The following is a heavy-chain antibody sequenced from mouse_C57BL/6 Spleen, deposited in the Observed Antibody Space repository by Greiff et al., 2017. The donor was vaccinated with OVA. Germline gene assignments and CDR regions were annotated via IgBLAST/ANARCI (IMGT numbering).Heavy chain of an antibody. CDR1: GFTFSSYT. Sequence: EVQLQESGGGLVKPGGSLKLSCAASGFTFSSYTMSWVRQTPEKRLEWVATISGGGGNTYYPDSVKGRFTISRDNAKNTLYLQMSSLRSEDTALYYCARSYDYVYAMDYWGQGTSVTVSS. D-gene: IGHD2-4*01. CDR2: ISGGGGNT. CDR3: ARSYDYVYAMDY. J-gene: IGHJ4*01. V-gene: IGHV5-9*01.